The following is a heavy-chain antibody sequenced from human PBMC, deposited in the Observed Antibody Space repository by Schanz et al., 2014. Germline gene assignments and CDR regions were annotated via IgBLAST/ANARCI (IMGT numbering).Heavy chain of an antibody. Sequence: EVQLVESGGGLVQPGGSLRLSCAGSGFAFSNHALSWVRQAPGKGLEWVSGIGGSGDSTHYADSVKGRFIISRDNAKNSLFLQMNSLSAEDTAVYYCAMGGYQLHHWGQGTLVTVSS. J-gene: IGHJ4*02. V-gene: IGHV3-23*04. CDR3: AMGGYQLHH. D-gene: IGHD1-7*01. CDR1: GFAFSNHA. CDR2: IGGSGDST.